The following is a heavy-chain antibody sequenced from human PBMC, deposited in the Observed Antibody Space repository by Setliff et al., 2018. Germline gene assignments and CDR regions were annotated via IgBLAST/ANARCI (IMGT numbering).Heavy chain of an antibody. Sequence: LSLTCTVYGGSFTNYYWGWIRQSPGKGLEWLSKISGDGNTVYYADSVRGRFTISRDNAKNSLYLQMNSLRAEDSAVYYCARDGVFYAMDFWGQGTTVTVSS. CDR2: ISGDGNTV. D-gene: IGHD3-10*01. CDR3: ARDGVFYAMDF. J-gene: IGHJ6*02. V-gene: IGHV3-11*04. CDR1: GGSFTNYY.